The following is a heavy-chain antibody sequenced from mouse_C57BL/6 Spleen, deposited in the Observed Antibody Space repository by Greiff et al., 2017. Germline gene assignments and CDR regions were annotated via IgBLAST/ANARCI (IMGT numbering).Heavy chain of an antibody. J-gene: IGHJ4*01. CDR1: GYTFTSYW. V-gene: IGHV1-69*01. CDR3: ARSITTVVANYAMDY. CDR2: IDPSDSYT. D-gene: IGHD1-1*01. Sequence: VQLQQPGAELVMPGASVKLSCKASGYTFTSYWMHWVKQRPGQGLEWIGEIDPSDSYTNYNQKFKGKSTLTVDKSSSTAYMQLSSLTSEDSAVYYCARSITTVVANYAMDYGGQGTSVTVSS.